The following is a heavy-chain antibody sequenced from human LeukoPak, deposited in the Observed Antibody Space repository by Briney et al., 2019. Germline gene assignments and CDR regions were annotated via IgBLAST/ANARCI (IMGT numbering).Heavy chain of an antibody. V-gene: IGHV3-23*01. CDR2: ISGTTSGT. Sequence: PGGSLRLSCAASGFTFSTCAMSWVRQAPGKGLEWVSGISGTTSGTYCADSVKGRFTISRDNSKNTLFLQVNSLRAEDTAVYYCAKVRTYFYHGQDVWGQGTTVTVSS. D-gene: IGHD1-14*01. CDR1: GFTFSTCA. J-gene: IGHJ6*02. CDR3: AKVRTYFYHGQDV.